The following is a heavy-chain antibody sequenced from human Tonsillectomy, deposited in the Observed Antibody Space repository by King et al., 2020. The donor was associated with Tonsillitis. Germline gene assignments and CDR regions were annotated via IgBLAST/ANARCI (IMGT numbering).Heavy chain of an antibody. CDR3: AKPSGSWFDY. V-gene: IGHV3-23*04. Sequence: LVESGGGLVQPGGSLRLSCAASGFTFSSYAMSWVRQAPGKGLEWVSGISHSGDSTYCRDSVKGRFTISRDNSKNTLYLQMNSLRAEDTAVYYCAKPSGSWFDYWGQGSLLTVSS. CDR2: ISHSGDST. J-gene: IGHJ4*02. D-gene: IGHD6-13*01. CDR1: GFTFSSYA.